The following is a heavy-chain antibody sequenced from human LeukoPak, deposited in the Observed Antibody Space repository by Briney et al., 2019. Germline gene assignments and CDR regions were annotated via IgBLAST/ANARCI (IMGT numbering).Heavy chain of an antibody. CDR2: IYNSGST. J-gene: IGHJ4*02. V-gene: IGHV4-30-4*01. Sequence: SETLSLTCTVSGGSISSGDYYWSWIREPPGKGLEWIGYIYNSGSTYYNPSLKSRLTISADTSKNQFSLKLSSVTAADTAVYYCARRYSYGSGYFDYSGQGTLVPVSS. CDR1: GGSISSGDYY. CDR3: ARRYSYGSGYFDY. D-gene: IGHD5-18*01.